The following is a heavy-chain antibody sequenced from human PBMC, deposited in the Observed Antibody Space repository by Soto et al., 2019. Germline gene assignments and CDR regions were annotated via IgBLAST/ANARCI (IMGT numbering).Heavy chain of an antibody. CDR1: GYNFTGYY. V-gene: IGHV1-2*02. D-gene: IGHD3-9*01. CDR3: TRDRRYFVWLARHYYFDY. J-gene: IGHJ4*02. Sequence: GPSVKVSCHASGYNFTGYYMYWVRQAPGHGLEWMGWITPNSGGTNYAQKFQGRVTMTRDTSISTAYMELSKLRSDDTAVYSCTRDRRYFVWLARHYYFDYWGQGTLVTVSS. CDR2: ITPNSGGT.